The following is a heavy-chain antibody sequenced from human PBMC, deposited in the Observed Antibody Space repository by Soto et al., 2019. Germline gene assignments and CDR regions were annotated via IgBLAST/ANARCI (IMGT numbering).Heavy chain of an antibody. CDR2: IYYSGST. CDR1: GGSISSSSYY. V-gene: IGHV4-39*01. Sequence: QLQLQESGPGLVKPSETLSLTCTVSGGSISSSSYYWGWIRQPPGKGLEWIGSIYYSGSTYYNPALKSHVTISVDTSKNQFSLKLSSVAAADTAVYYCARLNQPDRRGYSYGSFDYWGQGTLVTVSS. CDR3: ARLNQPDRRGYSYGSFDY. D-gene: IGHD5-18*01. J-gene: IGHJ4*02.